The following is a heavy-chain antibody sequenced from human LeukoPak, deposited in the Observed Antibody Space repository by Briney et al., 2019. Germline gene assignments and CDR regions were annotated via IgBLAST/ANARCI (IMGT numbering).Heavy chain of an antibody. J-gene: IGHJ6*03. Sequence: PSETLSLTCTVSGGSISSYYWSWIRQPPGKGLEWIGYIYYSGSTNYNPSLKSRVTISVDTSKNQFSLKLSSVTAADTAVYYCARIGGMYYDYVWGSYRYASDYYMDVWGKGTTVTVSS. CDR2: IYYSGST. D-gene: IGHD3-16*02. CDR1: GGSISSYY. CDR3: ARIGGMYYDYVWGSYRYASDYYMDV. V-gene: IGHV4-59*01.